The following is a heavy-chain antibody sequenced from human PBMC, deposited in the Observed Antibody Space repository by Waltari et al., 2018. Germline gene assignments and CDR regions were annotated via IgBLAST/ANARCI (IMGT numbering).Heavy chain of an antibody. CDR1: GYSISSGYY. CDR3: ARHPVGKYSGYELDY. Sequence: QVQLQESGPGLVKPSETLSLTCAVSGYSISSGYYWGWIRQPPGKGLEWIGSIYHSGSTYYNPSLKSRVTISVDTSKNQFSLKLSSVTAADTAVYYCARHPVGKYSGYELDYWGQGTLVTVSS. V-gene: IGHV4-38-2*01. D-gene: IGHD5-12*01. J-gene: IGHJ4*02. CDR2: IYHSGST.